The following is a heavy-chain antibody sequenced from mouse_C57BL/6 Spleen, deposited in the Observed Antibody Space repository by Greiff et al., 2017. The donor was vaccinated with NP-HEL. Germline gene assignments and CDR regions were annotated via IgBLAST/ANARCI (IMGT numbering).Heavy chain of an antibody. CDR1: GYAFSSYW. CDR3: TTAYYSNYEGAMGY. V-gene: IGHV1-80*01. Sequence: QVQLQQSGAELVKPGASVKISCKASGYAFSSYWMNWVKQRPGKGLEWIGQIYPGDGDTNYNGKFKGKATLTADKSSSTAYMQLSSLTSEDSAVYFCTTAYYSNYEGAMGYWGQGASVTVSS. CDR2: IYPGDGDT. J-gene: IGHJ4*01. D-gene: IGHD2-5*01.